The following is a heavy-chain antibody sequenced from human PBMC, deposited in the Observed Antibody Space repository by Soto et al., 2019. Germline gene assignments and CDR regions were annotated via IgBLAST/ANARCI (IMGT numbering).Heavy chain of an antibody. CDR2: ISGSGGSGRG. J-gene: IGHJ4*02. V-gene: IGHV3-23*01. Sequence: GGSLRLSCVGSGFSFRKYAMNWVRQAPGKGLEWVSGISGSGGSGRGFYADPVKGRFTISRDNSKNTLSLHMTSLEPEDTALYYCVAESHVTPYYFENWGRGALVTVSS. D-gene: IGHD2-21*02. CDR3: VAESHVTPYYFEN. CDR1: GFSFRKYA.